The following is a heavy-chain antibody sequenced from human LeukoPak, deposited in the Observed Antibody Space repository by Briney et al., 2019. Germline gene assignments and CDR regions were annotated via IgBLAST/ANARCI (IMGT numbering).Heavy chain of an antibody. V-gene: IGHV1-2*02. D-gene: IGHD1-26*01. CDR1: GYTFTGYY. CDR2: INPNSGGT. CDR3: AILGGSHDAFDI. Sequence: ASVKVSCKASGYTFTGYYMHWARQAPGQGLEWMGWINPNSGGTNYAQKFQGRVTMTRDTSISTAYMELSRLRSDDTAVYYCAILGGSHDAFDIWGQGTMVTVSS. J-gene: IGHJ3*02.